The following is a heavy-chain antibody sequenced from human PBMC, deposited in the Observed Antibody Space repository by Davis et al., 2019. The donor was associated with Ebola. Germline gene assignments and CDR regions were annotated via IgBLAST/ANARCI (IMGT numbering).Heavy chain of an antibody. D-gene: IGHD3-3*01. J-gene: IGHJ6*02. CDR3: ARSGYYYYYYGMDV. CDR1: GGTFSSSA. Sequence: SVKVSCKASGGTFSSSAISWVRQAPGQGLEWMGGIIPIFGTANYAQKFQGRVTITADKSTSTAYMALSSLRSEDTAVYYCARSGYYYYYYGMDVWGQGTTVTVSS. V-gene: IGHV1-69*06. CDR2: IIPIFGTA.